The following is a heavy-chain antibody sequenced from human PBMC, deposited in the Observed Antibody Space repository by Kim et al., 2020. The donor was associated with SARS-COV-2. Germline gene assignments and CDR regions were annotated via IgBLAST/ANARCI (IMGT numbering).Heavy chain of an antibody. CDR1: GGTFSSYA. CDR2: IIPIFGTA. D-gene: IGHD4-17*01. V-gene: IGHV1-69*13. Sequence: SVKVSCKASGGTFSSYAISWVRQAPGQGLEWMGGIIPIFGTANYAQKFQGRVTITADESTSTAYMELSSLRSEDTAVYYCARTIGMGFLTTVTEYYYGMDVWGQGTTVTVSS. CDR3: ARTIGMGFLTTVTEYYYGMDV. J-gene: IGHJ6*02.